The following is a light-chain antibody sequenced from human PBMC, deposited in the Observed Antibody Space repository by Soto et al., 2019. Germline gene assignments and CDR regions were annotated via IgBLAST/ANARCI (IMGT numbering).Light chain of an antibody. CDR1: QSIRSY. Sequence: DIQMTQSPSSLSASVGDRVTITCRASQSIRSYVNWYQQKPGKAPKLLIYAASNLQSGVPSRFSGRGFGTDFTIYNSTLKTDDFVTDVCQQSYNNPRTFGKGTQVAV. CDR3: QQSYNNPRT. CDR2: AAS. J-gene: IGKJ1*01. V-gene: IGKV1-39*01.